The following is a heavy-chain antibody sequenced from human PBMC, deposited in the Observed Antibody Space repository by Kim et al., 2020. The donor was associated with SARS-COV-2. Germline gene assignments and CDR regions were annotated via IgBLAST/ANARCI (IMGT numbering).Heavy chain of an antibody. Sequence: ASVKVSCKASGYTFTSYYMHWVRQAPGQGLEWMGIINPSGGSTSYAQKFQGRVTMTRDTSTSTVYMELSSLRSEDTAVYYCARGGGGCSGGSCYFDYWGQGTLVTVSS. CDR3: ARGGGGCSGGSCYFDY. V-gene: IGHV1-46*01. CDR1: GYTFTSYY. J-gene: IGHJ4*02. CDR2: INPSGGST. D-gene: IGHD2-15*01.